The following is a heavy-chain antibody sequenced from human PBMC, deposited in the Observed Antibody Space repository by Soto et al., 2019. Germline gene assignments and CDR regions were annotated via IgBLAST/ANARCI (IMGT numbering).Heavy chain of an antibody. V-gene: IGHV4-59*02. D-gene: IGHD3-16*01. CDR3: ARGPILTTSGGVPEALNSFDP. Sequence: QVQLQESGPGLVKSSETLSLSCTVSGDSVTRYYWSWIRQSPGKGLDWIGHIYHSGTTKYNPSLKSRVTISLDTSQNQFSLNLKSVTAADTAIYYCARGPILTTSGGVPEALNSFDPWGQGILVIVSS. CDR1: GDSVTRYY. CDR2: IYHSGTT. J-gene: IGHJ5*02.